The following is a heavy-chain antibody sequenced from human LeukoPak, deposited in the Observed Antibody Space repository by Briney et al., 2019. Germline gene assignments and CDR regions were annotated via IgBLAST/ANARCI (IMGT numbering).Heavy chain of an antibody. V-gene: IGHV4-4*02. CDR2: IYHSGST. J-gene: IGHJ4*02. D-gene: IGHD3-22*01. CDR3: ARDSSGYFDY. CDR1: GGSISSSNW. Sequence: SETLSLTCAVSGGSISSSNWWSWARQPPGKGLEWIGEIYHSGSTNYNPSLKSRVTTSVDKSKNQFSLKLSSVTAADTAVYYCARDSSGYFDYWGQGTLVTVSS.